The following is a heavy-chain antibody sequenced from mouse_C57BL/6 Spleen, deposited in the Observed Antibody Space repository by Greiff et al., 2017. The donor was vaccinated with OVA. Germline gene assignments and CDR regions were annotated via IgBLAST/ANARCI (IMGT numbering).Heavy chain of an antibody. Sequence: VKLQESGAELARPGASVKLSCKASGYTFTSYGISWVKQRTGQGLEWIGEICPRSGTTYYNEKFKGKATLTADKSSSTAYMELRSLTSEDSAVYFCAREGFWGQGTTLTVSS. CDR1: GYTFTSYG. J-gene: IGHJ2*01. CDR2: ICPRSGTT. V-gene: IGHV1-81*01. CDR3: AREGF.